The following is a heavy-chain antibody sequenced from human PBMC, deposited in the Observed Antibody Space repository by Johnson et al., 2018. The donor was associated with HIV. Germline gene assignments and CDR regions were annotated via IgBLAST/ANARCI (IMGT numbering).Heavy chain of an antibody. CDR3: AREDCSSTRCSDWDSAFDI. CDR1: GFTFSSYA. Sequence: QVQLVESGGGVVQPGRSLRLSCAASGFTFSSYAMHWVRQAPGKGLEWVAVISYDGSNKYYADSVKGRFTVSRDNSKNTLYLHMNSLRPDDTAVYDCAREDCSSTRCSDWDSAFDIWGQGTMVTVSS. J-gene: IGHJ3*02. V-gene: IGHV3-30*04. D-gene: IGHD2-2*01. CDR2: ISYDGSNK.